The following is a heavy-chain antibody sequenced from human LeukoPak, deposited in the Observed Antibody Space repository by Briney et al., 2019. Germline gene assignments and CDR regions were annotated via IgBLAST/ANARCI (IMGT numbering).Heavy chain of an antibody. V-gene: IGHV3-30*04. CDR1: GFTFSSYA. CDR2: ISYDGSNK. CDR3: ARDRPGWFDP. J-gene: IGHJ5*02. Sequence: GGSLRLSCAASGFTFSSYAMHWVRQASDKGLEWVAVISYDGSNKYYADSVKGRFTISRDNSRNTLYLQMNSLRAEDTAVYYCARDRPGWFDPWGQGTLVTVSS.